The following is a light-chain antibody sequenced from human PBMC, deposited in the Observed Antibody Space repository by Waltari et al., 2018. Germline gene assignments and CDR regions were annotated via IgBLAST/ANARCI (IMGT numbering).Light chain of an antibody. CDR2: EVS. CDR1: SRDVGGDNY. Sequence: QSALTQPPSASGCPGQQVTISCTGSSRDVGGDNYDAWYQQHPGKAPKLMISEVSERPSGVPERFSGSKSGNTASLTVSGLQAEDEADYYCSSYAGTNNLVFGGGTKLTVL. V-gene: IGLV2-8*01. CDR3: SSYAGTNNLV. J-gene: IGLJ2*01.